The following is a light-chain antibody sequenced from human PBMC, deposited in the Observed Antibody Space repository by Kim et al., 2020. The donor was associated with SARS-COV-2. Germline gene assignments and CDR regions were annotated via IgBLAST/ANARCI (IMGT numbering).Light chain of an antibody. CDR1: SLRSYY. Sequence: SSELTQDPAVSVALGQTVRITCQGDSLRSYYATRYQQKPGQAPILVIYGKKNRHSGIPDRFSGSSSGNTASLTITGTQGGGEADYYCDSRDSNDNVVLGG. V-gene: IGLV3-19*01. CDR3: DSRDSNDNVV. CDR2: GKK. J-gene: IGLJ2*01.